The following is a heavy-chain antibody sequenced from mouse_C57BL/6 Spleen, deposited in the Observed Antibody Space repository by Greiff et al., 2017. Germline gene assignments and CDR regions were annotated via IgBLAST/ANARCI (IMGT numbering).Heavy chain of an antibody. CDR3: ARGDVFAY. CDR2: INPSTGGT. CDR1: GYSFTGYY. V-gene: IGHV1-42*01. J-gene: IGHJ3*01. Sequence: VQLQQSGPELVKPGASVKISCKASGYSFTGYYMNWVKQSPEKSLEWIGEINPSTGGTTYNQKFQAKATLTVDKSSSTAYMQLKSLTSEDSAVYYWARGDVFAYWGQGTLVTGSA.